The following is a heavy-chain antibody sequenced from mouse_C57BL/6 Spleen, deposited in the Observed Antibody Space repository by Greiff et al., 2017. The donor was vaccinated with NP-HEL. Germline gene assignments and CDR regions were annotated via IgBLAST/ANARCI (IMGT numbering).Heavy chain of an antibody. D-gene: IGHD1-2*01. J-gene: IGHJ1*03. CDR1: GYTFTDYY. V-gene: IGHV1-26*01. CDR2: INPNNGGT. CDR3: ARWVYYGRLWYFDV. Sequence: EVQLQQSGPELVKPGASVKISCKASGYTFTDYYMNWVKQSHGKSLEWIGDINPNNGGTSYNQKFKGKATLTVDKSSSTAYMELRSLTSEDSAVYYCARWVYYGRLWYFDVWGTGTTVTVSS.